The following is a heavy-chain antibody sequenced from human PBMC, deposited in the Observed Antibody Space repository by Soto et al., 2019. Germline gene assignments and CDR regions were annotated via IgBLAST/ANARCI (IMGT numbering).Heavy chain of an antibody. CDR1: GFTFSSYG. CDR3: ARVGTLLRPYYYYYGMDV. Sequence: GGSLRLSCAASGFTFSSYGMHWVRQAPGKGLEWVAVIWYDGSNKYYADSVKGRFTISRDNSKNTLYLQMNSLRAEDTAVYYCARVGTLLRPYYYYYGMDVWGQGTTVTVSS. V-gene: IGHV3-33*01. CDR2: IWYDGSNK. D-gene: IGHD2-2*01. J-gene: IGHJ6*02.